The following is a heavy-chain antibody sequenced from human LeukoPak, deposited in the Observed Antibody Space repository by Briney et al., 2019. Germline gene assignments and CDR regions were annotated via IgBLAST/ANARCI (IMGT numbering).Heavy chain of an antibody. V-gene: IGHV4-34*01. CDR3: AREASGGSYYSDY. J-gene: IGHJ4*02. CDR1: GGSFSGYY. D-gene: IGHD1-26*01. CDR2: INHSGST. Sequence: SETLSLTCAVYGGSFSGYYWSWIRQPPGKGLEWIGEINHSGSTNYNPSLKSRVTISVDTSKNQFSLKLSSVTAADTAVYYCAREASGGSYYSDYWGQGTLVTDSS.